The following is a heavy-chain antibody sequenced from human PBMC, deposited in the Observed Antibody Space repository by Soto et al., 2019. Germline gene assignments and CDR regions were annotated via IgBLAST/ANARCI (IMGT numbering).Heavy chain of an antibody. CDR3: AREDPRGYSLRSYYGMDV. D-gene: IGHD5-18*01. CDR2: VSSGGSTV. V-gene: IGHV3-30-3*01. CDR1: GFTFSSYA. Sequence: GGSLSLSCAASGFTFSSYAMHWVRQAPGKGLEWVAVVSSGGSTVYDADSVKGRFTISRDNSKNTLYLEVNSLRAEDTAMYYCAREDPRGYSLRSYYGMDVWGQGTTVTVSS. J-gene: IGHJ6*02.